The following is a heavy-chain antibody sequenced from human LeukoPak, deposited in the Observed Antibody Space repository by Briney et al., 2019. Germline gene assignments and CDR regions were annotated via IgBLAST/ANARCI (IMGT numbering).Heavy chain of an antibody. CDR3: ARATSYGRFDY. J-gene: IGHJ4*02. CDR1: GFTFSSYG. Sequence: GGSLRLSCAASGFTFSSYGMNWVRRAPGKGLEWVSYISSTSSIYYADSVKGRFTVSRDNAKNSLYLQMNSLRAEDTALYYCARATSYGRFDYWGQGTLVTVSS. D-gene: IGHD3-10*01. V-gene: IGHV3-48*01. CDR2: ISSTSSI.